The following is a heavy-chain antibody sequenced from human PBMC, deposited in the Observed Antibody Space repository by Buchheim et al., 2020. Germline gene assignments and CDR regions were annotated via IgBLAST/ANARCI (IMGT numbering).Heavy chain of an antibody. Sequence: QVQLVESGGGVVQPGRSLRLSCAASGLTFRSYGMHWVRQAPGKGLEWVAFMSYDGSNKYYADSVKGRFTISRDNSKNMLYLQMNSLRAEDTAVYYCVKSFAVDIAVPGTFDCWGQGTL. CDR3: VKSFAVDIAVPGTFDC. CDR2: MSYDGSNK. CDR1: GLTFRSYG. J-gene: IGHJ4*02. D-gene: IGHD6-19*01. V-gene: IGHV3-30*18.